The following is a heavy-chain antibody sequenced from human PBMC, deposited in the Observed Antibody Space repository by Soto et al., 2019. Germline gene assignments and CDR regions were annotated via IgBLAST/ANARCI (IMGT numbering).Heavy chain of an antibody. CDR2: ISYDGSNK. CDR1: GFTFSSYG. Sequence: QVQLVESGGGVVQPGRSLRLSCAASGFTFSSYGMHWVRQAPGKGLEWVAVISYDGSNKYYADSVKGRFTISRDNSKNTLNLQMNSLRAEDTAVYYCAKVKCGGDCYSLDYWGQGTLVTVSS. J-gene: IGHJ4*02. D-gene: IGHD2-21*02. V-gene: IGHV3-30*18. CDR3: AKVKCGGDCYSLDY.